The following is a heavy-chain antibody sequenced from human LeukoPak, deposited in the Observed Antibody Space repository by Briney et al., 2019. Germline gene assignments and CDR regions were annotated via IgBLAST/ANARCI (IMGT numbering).Heavy chain of an antibody. CDR2: INPSGGST. CDR1: GYTFTSYY. D-gene: IGHD6-19*01. V-gene: IGHV1-46*01. J-gene: IGHJ4*02. CDR3: ARVVAGIAVAGEIGY. Sequence: ASVKVSCKASGYTFTSYYMHWVRQAPGQGLEWMGIINPSGGSTSYAQKLQGRVTMTRDTSTSTVYMELSSLRSEDTAVYYCARVVAGIAVAGEIGYWGQGTLVTVSS.